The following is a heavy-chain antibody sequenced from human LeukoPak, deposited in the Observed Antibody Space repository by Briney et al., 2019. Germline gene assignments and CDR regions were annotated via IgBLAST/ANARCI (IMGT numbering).Heavy chain of an antibody. D-gene: IGHD4-11*01. V-gene: IGHV4-34*01. CDR2: INPSRAT. J-gene: IGHJ4*02. CDR3: AGSSHYEAHFDF. Sequence: SETLSLTCAVYGASFSGYYWSWIRQPPGKGLEWVGEINPSRATNYNPSLKSRVTISLDTSKNQFSLKLYSVTVADTAVYYCAGSSHYEAHFDFWGQGTLVTVSS. CDR1: GASFSGYY.